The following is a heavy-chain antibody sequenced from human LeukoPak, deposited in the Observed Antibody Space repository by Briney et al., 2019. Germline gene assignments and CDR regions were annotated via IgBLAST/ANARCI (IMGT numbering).Heavy chain of an antibody. J-gene: IGHJ4*02. CDR1: GFTFSSYG. V-gene: IGHV3-30*18. Sequence: GGSLRLSCAASGFTFSSYGMHWVRQAPGKGLEWVAFISYDGNNQYYADSVKGRFTISRDNSKNTLYLQTNSLRPEDTAVYYCAKTVNFYDGRRLDYWGQGALVTVSS. D-gene: IGHD3-22*01. CDR3: AKTVNFYDGRRLDY. CDR2: ISYDGNNQ.